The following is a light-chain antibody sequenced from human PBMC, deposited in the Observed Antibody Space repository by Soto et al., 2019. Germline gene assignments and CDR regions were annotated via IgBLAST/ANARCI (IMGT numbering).Light chain of an antibody. Sequence: EIVLTQSPGTLSLSPGERATLSCRASQTISSRYLTWYQQKSGQVPRLLIYGASSRATGIPDRVSGSGSGTYFTITISRLEHEDVAVYYCHHSGNSHGTFGQGTKVEIK. V-gene: IGKV3-20*01. CDR2: GAS. CDR1: QTISSRY. CDR3: HHSGNSHGT. J-gene: IGKJ1*01.